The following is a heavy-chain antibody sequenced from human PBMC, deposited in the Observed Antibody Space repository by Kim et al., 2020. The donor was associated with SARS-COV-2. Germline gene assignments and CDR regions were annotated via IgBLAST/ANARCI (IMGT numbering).Heavy chain of an antibody. V-gene: IGHV4-31*02. J-gene: IGHJ4*02. CDR3: ARGRITIFGVVTEFDY. D-gene: IGHD3-3*01. Sequence: LKSRFTISVDTSKNQFALKLSSVTAADTTVYYCARGRITIFGVVTEFDYWGQGTLVTVSS.